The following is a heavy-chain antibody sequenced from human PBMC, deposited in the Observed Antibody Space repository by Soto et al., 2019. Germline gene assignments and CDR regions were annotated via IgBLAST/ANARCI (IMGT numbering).Heavy chain of an antibody. Sequence: QITLKESGPTLVKPTQTLTLTCTFSGFSLNTPEVGVGWIRQPPGKALEWLALIYWDDDKYYSPSLKSRLTITKDTSKNPVVLTMTNMDPVDTATYYCAHRDEVVFAELLSRPFDYWGQGALVTVSS. D-gene: IGHD3-10*01. V-gene: IGHV2-5*02. CDR3: AHRDEVVFAELLSRPFDY. J-gene: IGHJ4*02. CDR2: IYWDDDK. CDR1: GFSLNTPEVG.